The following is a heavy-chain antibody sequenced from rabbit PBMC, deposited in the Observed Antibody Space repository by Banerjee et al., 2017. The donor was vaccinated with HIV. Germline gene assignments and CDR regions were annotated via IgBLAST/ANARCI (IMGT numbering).Heavy chain of an antibody. CDR1: GFSFSSNA. CDR2: IYAGSSGST. CDR3: ARYDSSSGYSL. Sequence: QQQLEESGGGLVKPEGSLTLTCTASGFSFSSNAMCWVRQAPGKGLEWIACIYAGSSGSTYYASWAKGRFTISKTSSTTVTLQMTSLTAADTATYFCARYDSSSGYSLWGQGTLVTVS. J-gene: IGHJ4*01. V-gene: IGHV1S45*01. D-gene: IGHD1-1*01.